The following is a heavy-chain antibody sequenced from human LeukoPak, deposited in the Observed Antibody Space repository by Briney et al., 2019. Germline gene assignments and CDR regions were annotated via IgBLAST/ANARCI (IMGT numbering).Heavy chain of an antibody. Sequence: GGSLRLSCAASGFTFSTYWMSWVRQAPGKGLEWVTVIWHDGSHKDYADSVKGRFTISRDNSKNTLYLQMNDLRAEDTAVYFCARGWGSNVYASAFDVWGQGTMVTVSS. V-gene: IGHV3-33*08. D-gene: IGHD3-16*01. CDR3: ARGWGSNVYASAFDV. CDR1: GFTFSTYW. CDR2: IWHDGSHK. J-gene: IGHJ3*01.